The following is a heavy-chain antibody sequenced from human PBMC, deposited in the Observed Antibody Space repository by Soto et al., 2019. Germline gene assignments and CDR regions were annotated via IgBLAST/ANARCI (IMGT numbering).Heavy chain of an antibody. D-gene: IGHD3-22*01. V-gene: IGHV3-30*03. CDR2: ISYDGSNK. Sequence: QVQLVESGGGVVQPGRSLRLSCAASGFTFSSYGMHWVRQAPGKGLEWVAVISYDGSNKYYPDSVKGRFTISRDNSKNTLYLQMKSLRGEDTAVYYCATGVDYYDARFDYWGQGTLVTVSS. J-gene: IGHJ4*02. CDR3: ATGVDYYDARFDY. CDR1: GFTFSSYG.